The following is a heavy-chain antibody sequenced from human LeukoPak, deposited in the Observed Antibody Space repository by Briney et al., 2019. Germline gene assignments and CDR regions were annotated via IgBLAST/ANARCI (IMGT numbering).Heavy chain of an antibody. CDR3: ARVGSSLTYYFDY. D-gene: IGHD6-13*01. CDR2: ITTSSENI. Sequence: PGGSLRLSCAASGFTFSSYTMNWVRQAPGKGLEWVSSITTSSENIHYADSVKGRFTISRDNAKNSLYLQMNSLRPEDTAVYYCARVGSSLTYYFDYWGQGTRVTVSS. V-gene: IGHV3-21*01. J-gene: IGHJ4*02. CDR1: GFTFSSYT.